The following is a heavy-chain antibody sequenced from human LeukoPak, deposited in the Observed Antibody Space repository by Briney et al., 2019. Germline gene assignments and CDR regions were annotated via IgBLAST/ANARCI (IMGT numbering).Heavy chain of an antibody. V-gene: IGHV3-30*02. J-gene: IGHJ4*02. CDR1: GFTFSSYG. CDR3: AKDWRRGSGFDY. Sequence: PVGSLRLSCAASGFTFSSYGRHWVRQAPGKGLEWVAFIRYDGSNKYYADSVKGRFTISRDNSKNTLYLQMNSLRAEDTAVYYCAKDWRRGSGFDYWGQGTLVTVSS. CDR2: IRYDGSNK. D-gene: IGHD3-10*01.